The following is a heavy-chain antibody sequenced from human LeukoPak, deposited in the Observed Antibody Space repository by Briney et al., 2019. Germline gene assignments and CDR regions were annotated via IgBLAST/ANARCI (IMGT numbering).Heavy chain of an antibody. J-gene: IGHJ6*03. CDR2: IYYSGST. CDR3: ARDYSGSSPSYYYYHMDV. Sequence: SETLSLTCTVSGGSISSGGYYWRWIRQHPGKGLEWIGYIYYSGSTYYNPSLKSRVTISVDTSKNQFSLKLSSVTAADTAVYYCARDYSGSSPSYYYYHMDVWGKGTTVTVSS. D-gene: IGHD6-6*01. CDR1: GGSISSGGYY. V-gene: IGHV4-31*03.